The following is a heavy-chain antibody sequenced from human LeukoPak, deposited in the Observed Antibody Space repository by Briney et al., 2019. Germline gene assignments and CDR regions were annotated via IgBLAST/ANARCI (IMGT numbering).Heavy chain of an antibody. J-gene: IGHJ6*02. CDR2: IIPILGIA. CDR1: GGTFSSYT. V-gene: IGHV1-69*04. D-gene: IGHD2-2*01. CDR3: ARDMSGYCSSTSCYGYYYYGMDV. Sequence: GSSVKVSCKASGGTFSSYTISWVRQAPGQGLEWMGRIIPILGIANYAQKFQGRVTITADKSTSTAYMELSSLRSEDTAVYYCARDMSGYCSSTSCYGYYYYGMDVWGQGTTVTVSS.